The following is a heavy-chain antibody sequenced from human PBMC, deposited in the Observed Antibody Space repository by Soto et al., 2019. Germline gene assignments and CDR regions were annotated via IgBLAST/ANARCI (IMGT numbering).Heavy chain of an antibody. Sequence: QVQLQESGPGLVKPSETLSLTCTVSGGSVSSGSYYWSWIRQPPGKGLEWIGYIYYSGSTNYNPSLKSRVTISVDTSKNQFSLKLSSVTAADTAVYYCARDDDSSGYLSWFDPWGQGTLGTVSS. CDR2: IYYSGST. D-gene: IGHD3-22*01. V-gene: IGHV4-61*01. CDR3: ARDDDSSGYLSWFDP. CDR1: GGSVSSGSYY. J-gene: IGHJ5*02.